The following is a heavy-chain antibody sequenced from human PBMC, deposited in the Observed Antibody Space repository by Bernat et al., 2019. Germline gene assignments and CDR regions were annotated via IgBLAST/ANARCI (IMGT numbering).Heavy chain of an antibody. CDR2: ISYDGSNK. CDR1: GFTFSSYG. D-gene: IGHD6-13*01. J-gene: IGHJ5*02. V-gene: IGHV3-30*18. Sequence: QVQLVESGGGVVQPGRSLRLSCAASGFTFSSYGMHWVRQAPGKGLEWVAVISYDGSNKYYADSVKGRFTISRDNSKNTLYLQMNSLRAEDTAVYYCAKGNLGGAGTGTLRWFDPWGQGTLVTVSS. CDR3: AKGNLGGAGTGTLRWFDP.